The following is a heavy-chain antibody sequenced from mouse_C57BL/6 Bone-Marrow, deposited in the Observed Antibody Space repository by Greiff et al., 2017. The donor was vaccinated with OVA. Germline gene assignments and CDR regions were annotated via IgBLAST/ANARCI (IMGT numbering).Heavy chain of an antibody. Sequence: QVQLQQSGAELARPGASVKLSCKASGYTFASYGISWVKQRTGQGLEWIGEIYPRSGNTYYNEKFKGKATLTADKSSSTAYMELRSLTSEDSAVYFCARESYFLFAYWGQGTLVTVSA. D-gene: IGHD1-1*01. CDR2: IYPRSGNT. CDR1: GYTFASYG. V-gene: IGHV1-81*01. CDR3: ARESYFLFAY. J-gene: IGHJ3*01.